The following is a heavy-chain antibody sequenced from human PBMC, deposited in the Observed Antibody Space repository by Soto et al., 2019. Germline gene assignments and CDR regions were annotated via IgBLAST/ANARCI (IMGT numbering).Heavy chain of an antibody. D-gene: IGHD6-19*01. V-gene: IGHV6-1*01. J-gene: IGHJ4*02. Sequence: QVQLQQSGPGLVQPSQTLSLTCAISGDSVSSTSTAWSWIRQSPSRGLEWLGRTYYRSKWYSDYAVSVKSRITINPATSNNQFSLQLKSVTPEDTAVYYCARGSYYSGWVWGQGTLVTVSS. CDR2: TYYRSKWYS. CDR3: ARGSYYSGWV. CDR1: GDSVSSTSTA.